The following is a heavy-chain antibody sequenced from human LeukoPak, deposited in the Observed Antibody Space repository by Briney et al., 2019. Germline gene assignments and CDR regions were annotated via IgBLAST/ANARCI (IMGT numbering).Heavy chain of an antibody. V-gene: IGHV3-43*02. Sequence: GGSLRLSCAASGFTFDDYGMSWVRQAPGKGLEWVSLITGDGITTYYADSVKGRFTISRDSSKNSLYLQMNSLTTEDTALYYCAKDDGTTAFWYFDLWGRGTLVTVSS. J-gene: IGHJ2*01. CDR1: GFTFDDYG. CDR3: AKDDGTTAFWYFDL. CDR2: ITGDGITT. D-gene: IGHD1-7*01.